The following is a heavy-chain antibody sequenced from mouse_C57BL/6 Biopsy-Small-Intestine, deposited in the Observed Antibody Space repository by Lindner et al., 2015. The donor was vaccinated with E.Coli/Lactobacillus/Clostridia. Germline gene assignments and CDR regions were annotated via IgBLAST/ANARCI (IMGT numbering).Heavy chain of an antibody. D-gene: IGHD3-2*02. CDR3: ARRWDSSGYIFAY. V-gene: IGHV1-19*01. CDR2: INPYNGGS. CDR1: GYTFTDYY. J-gene: IGHJ3*01. Sequence: VQLQESGPVLVKPGASVKMSCKASGYTFTDYYMNWVKQSHGESLEWIGVINPYNGGSSYNQKFKGKATLTVDKSSSTAYMELNSLTSEDSAVYYCARRWDSSGYIFAYWGRGTLVTVSA.